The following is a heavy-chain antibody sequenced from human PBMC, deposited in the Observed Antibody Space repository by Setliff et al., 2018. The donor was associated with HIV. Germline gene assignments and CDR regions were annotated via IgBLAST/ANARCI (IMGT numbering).Heavy chain of an antibody. CDR3: ARELGTGWYDP. J-gene: IGHJ5*02. Sequence: SVKVSCKVSGSTLITTSLTWVRQAPGQGLEWVGGIVPAFGTSDSSPRFQGRVTITTDFSANSAYMEMTSLTSDDTAVYYCARELGTGWYDPWGQGTLVTSPQ. CDR1: GSTLITTS. CDR2: IVPAFGTS. V-gene: IGHV1-69*05. D-gene: IGHD2-21*02.